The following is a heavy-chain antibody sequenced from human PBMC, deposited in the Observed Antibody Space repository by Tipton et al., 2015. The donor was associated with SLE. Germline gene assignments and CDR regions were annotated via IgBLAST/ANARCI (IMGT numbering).Heavy chain of an antibody. J-gene: IGHJ4*02. CDR1: GFTFSSYA. V-gene: IGHV3-30*02. CDR3: ATAPGGTTHYFDY. CDR2: IRYDGTNK. D-gene: IGHD1-1*01. Sequence: GSLRLSCAASGFTFSSYAMHWVRQAPGKGLEWVAFIRYDGTNKYYADSVKGRFTISRDNAKNSLYLQMNSLRAEDTAVYYCATAPGGTTHYFDYWGQGTLVTVSS.